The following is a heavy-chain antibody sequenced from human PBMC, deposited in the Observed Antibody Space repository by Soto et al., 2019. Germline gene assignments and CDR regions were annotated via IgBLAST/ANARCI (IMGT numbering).Heavy chain of an antibody. CDR2: ISYDGSNK. Sequence: GGSLRLSCAASGFTFSSYGMHWVRQAPGKGLEWVAVISYDGSNKYYADSVKGRFTISRDNSKNTLYLQMNSLRAEDTAVYYCSPPVEIVPANGGYYGMDVWGQGTTVTVSS. V-gene: IGHV3-30*03. CDR1: GFTFSSYG. J-gene: IGHJ6*02. D-gene: IGHD2-2*01. CDR3: SPPVEIVPANGGYYGMDV.